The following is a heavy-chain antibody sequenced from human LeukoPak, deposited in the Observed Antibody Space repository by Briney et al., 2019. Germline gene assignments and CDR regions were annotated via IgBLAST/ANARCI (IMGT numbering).Heavy chain of an antibody. V-gene: IGHV1-2*02. CDR1: GYTFTGYY. CDR2: INPNSGGT. CDR3: ARSHFGEAVFDY. Sequence: ASVKVSCKASGYTFTGYYMHWVRQATGQGLEWMGWINPNSGGTNYAQKFQGRVTMTRDTSISTAYMELSRLRSDDTAVYYCARSHFGEAVFDYWGQGTLVTVSS. D-gene: IGHD3-10*01. J-gene: IGHJ4*02.